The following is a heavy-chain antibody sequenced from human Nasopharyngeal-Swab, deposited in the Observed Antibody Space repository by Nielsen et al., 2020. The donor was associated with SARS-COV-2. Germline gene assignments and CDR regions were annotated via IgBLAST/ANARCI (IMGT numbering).Heavy chain of an antibody. CDR3: AKDPEQQLANYFDY. D-gene: IGHD6-13*01. V-gene: IGHV3-30*18. CDR1: GFTFSSYG. CDR2: ISYDGSNK. J-gene: IGHJ4*02. Sequence: GGSLRLPCAASGFTFSSYGMHWVRQAPGKGLEWVAVISYDGSNKYYADSVKGRFTISRDNSKNTLYLQMNSLRAEDTAVYYCAKDPEQQLANYFDYWGQGTLVTVSS.